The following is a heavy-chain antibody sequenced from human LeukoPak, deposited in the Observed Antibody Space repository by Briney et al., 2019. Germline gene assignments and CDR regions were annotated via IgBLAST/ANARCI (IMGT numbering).Heavy chain of an antibody. Sequence: PSETLSLTCTVSGGSISCYYWSWIRQPPGKGLEWIGYIYYSGSTNYNPSLKSRVTISVDTSKNQFSLKLSSVTAADTAVYYCARDSAYYYDSSGYYFEVGWFDPWGQGTLVTVSS. J-gene: IGHJ5*02. CDR3: ARDSAYYYDSSGYYFEVGWFDP. V-gene: IGHV4-59*01. D-gene: IGHD3-22*01. CDR2: IYYSGST. CDR1: GGSISCYY.